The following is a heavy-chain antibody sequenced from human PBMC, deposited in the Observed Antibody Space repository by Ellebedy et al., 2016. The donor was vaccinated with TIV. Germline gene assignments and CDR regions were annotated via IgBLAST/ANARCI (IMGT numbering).Heavy chain of an antibody. CDR1: GYTLTELS. D-gene: IGHD6-19*01. CDR2: ISAYHGDT. CDR3: ARATYSSGWYRHPFDI. J-gene: IGHJ3*02. Sequence: ASVKVSXKVSGYTLTELSMHWVRQAPGKGLEWMGWISAYHGDTKYAPKLQGRVTMTTDASTSTAYMELRSLISDDTAVYYCARATYSSGWYRHPFDIWGQGTMVTVSS. V-gene: IGHV1-18*01.